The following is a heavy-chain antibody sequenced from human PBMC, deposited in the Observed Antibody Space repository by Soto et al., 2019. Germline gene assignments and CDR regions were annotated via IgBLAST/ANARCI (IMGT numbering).Heavy chain of an antibody. D-gene: IGHD4-17*01. CDR3: VSQRTTVPTHAYFGY. CDR2: VYYRGRS. CDR1: GGCVTNRSYY. Sequence: PSDCMSLTCTVCGGCVTNRSYYWALIRKSPGKGLEWIGSVYYRGRSYSKSSVKSRVAISVDTSKNRFSLSLNSVTASDTAVYFCVSQRTTVPTHAYFGYWGPGALVTVSS. J-gene: IGHJ4*02. V-gene: IGHV4-39*01.